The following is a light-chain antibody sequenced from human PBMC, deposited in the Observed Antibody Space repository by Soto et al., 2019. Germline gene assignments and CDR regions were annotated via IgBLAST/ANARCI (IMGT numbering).Light chain of an antibody. CDR3: QQYNNSPYT. J-gene: IGKJ2*01. CDR1: QSVSSN. Sequence: EIVMTQSPATLSVSPGERATLSCRASQSVSSNLDWYQQKPGQAPRLLIYGASTRATGIPSRFSGSGSGTDFTLTISSLHSEDFAIYYCQQYNNSPYTFGQGTKLEIK. V-gene: IGKV3-15*01. CDR2: GAS.